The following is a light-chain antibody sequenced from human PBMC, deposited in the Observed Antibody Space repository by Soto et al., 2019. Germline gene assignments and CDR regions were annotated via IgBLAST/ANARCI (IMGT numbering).Light chain of an antibody. Sequence: EIVLAQSPGTLSLSPGQRATLSCRASQSVSRDYVAWHQHKPGQAPRLLIYAASSRPSGIPDRFGGSGSGTDFTLTISRLEPEDFALYYCQQYGSSPLTFGGGTRVEFK. V-gene: IGKV3-20*01. J-gene: IGKJ4*01. CDR2: AAS. CDR3: QQYGSSPLT. CDR1: QSVSRDY.